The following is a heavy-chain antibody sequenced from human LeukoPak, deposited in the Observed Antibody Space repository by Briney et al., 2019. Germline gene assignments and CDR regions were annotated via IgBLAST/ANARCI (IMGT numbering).Heavy chain of an antibody. CDR3: ARDFELSH. D-gene: IGHD3-16*02. J-gene: IGHJ4*02. Sequence: PGGSLRLSCAASGFTFSSYGMHWVRQAPGKGLKWVALIWYDGSSKHYADSVRGRFTISRDNSKNTLYLQMNSLRAEDTAVYYCARDFELSHWGQGTLVTVSS. CDR2: IWYDGSSK. V-gene: IGHV3-33*01. CDR1: GFTFSSYG.